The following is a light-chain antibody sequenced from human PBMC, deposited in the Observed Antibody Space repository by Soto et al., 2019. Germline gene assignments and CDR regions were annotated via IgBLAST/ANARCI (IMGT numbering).Light chain of an antibody. Sequence: QSVPTQPPSASGSPGQSVTISCTGTKNDVGFYDFVSWYQHHPGKAPRLIIYEVVQRPSGVPDRFSGSKSGNTASLTVSGLQAADEADYFCKSYAGSNTYVFGSGTKVTVL. J-gene: IGLJ1*01. CDR1: KNDVGFYDF. V-gene: IGLV2-8*01. CDR2: EVV. CDR3: KSYAGSNTYV.